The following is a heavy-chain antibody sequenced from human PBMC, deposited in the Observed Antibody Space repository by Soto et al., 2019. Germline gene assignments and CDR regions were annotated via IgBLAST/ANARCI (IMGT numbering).Heavy chain of an antibody. CDR1: GGSFSDSA. J-gene: IGHJ5*02. Sequence: GASVKVSCKAFGGSFSDSAISWVRQAPGQGLEWMGGIIPIFGTPNCAQKFQDRVTFTAHESTNTAYMELSRLKTEDTAVYHCTTDGGVGPYPLFWAWGQETLVTVSS. CDR2: IIPIFGTP. V-gene: IGHV1-69*13. D-gene: IGHD3-3*01. CDR3: TTDGGVGPYPLFWA.